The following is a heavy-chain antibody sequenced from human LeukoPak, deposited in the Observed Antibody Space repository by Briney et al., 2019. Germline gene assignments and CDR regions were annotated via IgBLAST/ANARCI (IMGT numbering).Heavy chain of an antibody. CDR3: AKYAPPTTVVTRFFDY. D-gene: IGHD4-23*01. V-gene: IGHV3-7*01. Sequence: GGSLRLSCAASGFTFSSFYMTWVRQAPGKGLEWVATIKQDGSDKHYVDSVKGRFIISRDNAKNSLYLQMNSLRAEDTAVYYCAKYAPPTTVVTRFFDYWGQGTLVTVSS. CDR1: GFTFSSFY. CDR2: IKQDGSDK. J-gene: IGHJ4*02.